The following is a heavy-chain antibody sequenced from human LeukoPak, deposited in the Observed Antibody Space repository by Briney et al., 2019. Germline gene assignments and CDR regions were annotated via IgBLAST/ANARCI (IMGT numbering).Heavy chain of an antibody. CDR1: DYSISSGYY. J-gene: IGHJ5*02. CDR2: IYYSGST. V-gene: IGHV4-61*01. CDR3: ARGGTMVRGVIEENRFDP. Sequence: SETLSLTCTVSDYSISSGYYWGWIRQPPGKGLEWIGYIYYSGSTNYNPSLKSRVTISVDTSKNQFSLKLSSVTAADTAVYYCARGGTMVRGVIEENRFDPWGQGTLVTVSS. D-gene: IGHD3-10*01.